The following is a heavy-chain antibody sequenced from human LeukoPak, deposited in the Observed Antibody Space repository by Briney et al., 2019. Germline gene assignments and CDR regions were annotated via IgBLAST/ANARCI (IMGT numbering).Heavy chain of an antibody. CDR1: GFTFSNYW. D-gene: IGHD2-2*01. Sequence: GGSLRLSCTASGFTFSNYWMNWVRQAPGKGLEWVANIKQDGSEKYYVDSVKGRFTISRDNAKNSLYLQMNSLRAEDTAVYYCARERIGYCSRTSCYLERYYYYMDVWGKGTAVTVSS. CDR2: IKQDGSEK. CDR3: ARERIGYCSRTSCYLERYYYYMDV. J-gene: IGHJ6*03. V-gene: IGHV3-7*01.